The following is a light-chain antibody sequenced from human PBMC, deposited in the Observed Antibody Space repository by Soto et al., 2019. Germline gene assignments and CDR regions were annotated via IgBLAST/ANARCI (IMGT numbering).Light chain of an antibody. Sequence: DIQMTQSPCTLSASIGDRIIITCRASQSISSWLAWYQQKPGKAPKYLIQAASSLQGGVPSTFSGSGSGTDFTLTINTLHPEDFATYYCLQVYSFPRTFGQGTK. J-gene: IGKJ1*01. CDR3: LQVYSFPRT. CDR1: QSISSW. V-gene: IGKV1-12*01. CDR2: AAS.